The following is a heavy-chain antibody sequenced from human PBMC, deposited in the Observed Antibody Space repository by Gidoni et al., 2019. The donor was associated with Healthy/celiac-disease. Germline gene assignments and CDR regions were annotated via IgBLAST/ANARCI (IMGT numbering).Heavy chain of an antibody. CDR3: AREGSYYYDSSGYSHDAFDI. CDR1: GYTFTSYY. CDR2: INPSGGST. V-gene: IGHV1-46*01. J-gene: IGHJ3*02. D-gene: IGHD3-22*01. Sequence: QVQLVQSGAEVKKPGASVKVSCKASGYTFTSYYMHWVRQAPGQGLEWMGIINPSGGSTSYAQKFQGRVTMTRDTSTSTVYMELSSLRSEDTAVYYCAREGSYYYDSSGYSHDAFDIWGQGTMVTVSS.